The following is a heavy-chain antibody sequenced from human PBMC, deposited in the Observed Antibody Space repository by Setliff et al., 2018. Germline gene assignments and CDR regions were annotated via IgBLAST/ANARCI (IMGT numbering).Heavy chain of an antibody. CDR2: IYYSGST. CDR3: ARDEGSSYFYGMDV. J-gene: IGHJ6*02. Sequence: LSLTCTVSGGSISSYYWSWIRQPPGKGLEWIGYIYYSGSTNYNPSLKSRVTISVDTSKNQFSLKLSSVTAADTAVYYCARDEGSSYFYGMDVWGQGTTVIVSS. V-gene: IGHV4-59*01. D-gene: IGHD6-13*01. CDR1: GGSISSYY.